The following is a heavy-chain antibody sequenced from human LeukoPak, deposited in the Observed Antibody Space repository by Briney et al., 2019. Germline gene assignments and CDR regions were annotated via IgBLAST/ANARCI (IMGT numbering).Heavy chain of an antibody. CDR1: GGSMSTYY. CDR2: IYYSGRT. Sequence: SSETLSLTCTVSGGSMSTYYWSWVRQPPGKGLEWIGYIYYSGRTNYNPSLRSRVTISVDTSKNQFSLKLSSVTAADTAVYYCARHVEQWLTPFDYWGQGTLVTVSS. J-gene: IGHJ4*02. CDR3: ARHVEQWLTPFDY. D-gene: IGHD6-19*01. V-gene: IGHV4-59*08.